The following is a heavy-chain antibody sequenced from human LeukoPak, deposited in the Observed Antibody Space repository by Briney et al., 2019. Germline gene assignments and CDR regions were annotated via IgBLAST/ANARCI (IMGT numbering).Heavy chain of an antibody. CDR1: GGTFSSYA. J-gene: IGHJ5*02. CDR2: IIPIFGTA. CDR3: ARAFYDILTGYYPNWFDP. D-gene: IGHD3-9*01. Sequence: GASVKVSCKASGGTFSSYAIGWVRQAPGQGLEWMGRIIPIFGTANYAQKFQGRVTITADKSTSTAYMELSSLRSEDTAVYYCARAFYDILTGYYPNWFDPWGQGTLVTVSS. V-gene: IGHV1-69*06.